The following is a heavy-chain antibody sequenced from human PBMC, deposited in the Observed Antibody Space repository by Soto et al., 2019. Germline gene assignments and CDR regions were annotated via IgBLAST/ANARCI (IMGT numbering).Heavy chain of an antibody. D-gene: IGHD3-16*01. V-gene: IGHV3-23*01. Sequence: EEQLLESGGGLVQPGGSLRLSCAASGFTFSSYAMTWVRQASGKGLEWVSTITSGGSTYYGDSVKGRFTISRDNSRNTLYLQMNSLRAEDTAVYYCEARQLGGSVFDIWGQGTMVTVSS. CDR3: EARQLGGSVFDI. CDR1: GFTFSSYA. J-gene: IGHJ3*02. CDR2: ITSGGST.